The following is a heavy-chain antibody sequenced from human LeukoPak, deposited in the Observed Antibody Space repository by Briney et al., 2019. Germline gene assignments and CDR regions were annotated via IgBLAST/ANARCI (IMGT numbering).Heavy chain of an antibody. CDR1: GFTFSSYS. CDR3: AKDLGDSGSYAGAFDI. CDR2: ISSSSSYI. J-gene: IGHJ3*02. D-gene: IGHD1-26*01. V-gene: IGHV3-21*01. Sequence: PGGSLRLSCAASGFTFSSYSMNWVRQAPGKGLEWVSSISSSSSYIYYADSVKGRFTISRDNSKNTLYLQMNSLRAEDTAVYYCAKDLGDSGSYAGAFDIWGQGTMVTVSS.